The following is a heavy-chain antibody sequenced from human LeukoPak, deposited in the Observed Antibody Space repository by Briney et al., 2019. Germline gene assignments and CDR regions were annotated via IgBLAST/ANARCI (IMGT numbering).Heavy chain of an antibody. CDR3: AKYANGGPQDY. D-gene: IGHD2-2*01. J-gene: IGHJ4*02. V-gene: IGHV3-23*01. CDR2: ISGSGGST. Sequence: PGGSLRLSCTASGFTFSDYVMSWVRQAPGKGLERVSAISGSGGSTYYGDSVKGRFTISRDNSKNTLYLQMNSLRAEDTAVYYCAKYANGGPQDYWGQGTLVTVSP. CDR1: GFTFSDYV.